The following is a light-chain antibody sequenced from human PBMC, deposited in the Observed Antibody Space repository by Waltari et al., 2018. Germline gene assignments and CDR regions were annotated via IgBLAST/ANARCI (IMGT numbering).Light chain of an antibody. CDR1: NIGSRT. CDR2: YDS. V-gene: IGLV3-21*04. CDR3: QVWDSSSDHWV. J-gene: IGLJ3*02. Sequence: SYVLPQPSSVSVAPGKTARITCGGSNIGSRTVHWHQQKPGQAPVLVFYYDSDRPSGIPELFSGSNSWTTATLTISMVEVGDEADYYCQVWDSSSDHWVFGGGTKLTVL.